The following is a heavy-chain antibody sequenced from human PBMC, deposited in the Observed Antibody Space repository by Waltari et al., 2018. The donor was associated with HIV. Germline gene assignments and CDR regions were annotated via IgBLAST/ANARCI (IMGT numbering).Heavy chain of an antibody. J-gene: IGHJ4*02. CDR3: AAYYYGSGRGYSFDY. CDR2: ISGSGGST. D-gene: IGHD3-10*01. CDR1: GFTFSSYA. Sequence: EVQLLESGGGLVQPGGSLRLSCAASGFTFSSYAMSWVRQAPGKGLAWVSAISGSGGSTYYADSVKGRFTISRDNSKNTLYLQMNSLRAEDTAVYYCAAYYYGSGRGYSFDYWGQGTLVTVSS. V-gene: IGHV3-23*01.